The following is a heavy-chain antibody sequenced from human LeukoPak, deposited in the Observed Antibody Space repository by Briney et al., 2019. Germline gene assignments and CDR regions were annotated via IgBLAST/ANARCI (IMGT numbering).Heavy chain of an antibody. Sequence: PSETLSLTCTVSGGSISSSSYYWGWIRQPPGKGLEWIGSIYYSGSTYYNPSLKSRVTISVDTSKNQFSLKLSSVTAADTAVYYCARDQGGYCSSTNCYTFYFYFYMDVWGKGTTVTVSS. J-gene: IGHJ6*03. CDR1: GGSISSSSYY. CDR3: ARDQGGYCSSTNCYTFYFYFYMDV. V-gene: IGHV4-39*07. D-gene: IGHD2-2*02. CDR2: IYYSGST.